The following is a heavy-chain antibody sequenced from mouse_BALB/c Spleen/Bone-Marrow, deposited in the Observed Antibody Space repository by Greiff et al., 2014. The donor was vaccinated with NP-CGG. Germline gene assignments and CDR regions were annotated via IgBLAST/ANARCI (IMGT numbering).Heavy chain of an antibody. Sequence: VQLQQPGPELVKPGASVKISCKASGYTFSDYYMYWVKQSHGKSLEWIGNIYPYNGGTGFNQKFKSKATLTVDNSSSTAYMELPSVASAVSAVSHYSRRWFLYWFAYWGQGTLVTVSA. CDR1: GYTFSDYY. D-gene: IGHD2-3*01. CDR2: IYPYNGGT. V-gene: IGHV1S29*02. CDR3: SRRWFLYWFAY. J-gene: IGHJ3*01.